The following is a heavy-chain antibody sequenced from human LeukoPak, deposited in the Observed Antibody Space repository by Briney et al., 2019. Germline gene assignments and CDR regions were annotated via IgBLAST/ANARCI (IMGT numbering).Heavy chain of an antibody. Sequence: SETLSLTCAVYGGSFSGYYWSWIRQPPGKGLEWIGEINHSGSTNYNPSLKSRVTISVDTSKNQFSLKLSPVTAADTAVYYCARGELLFDYWGQGTLVTVST. D-gene: IGHD2-15*01. V-gene: IGHV4-34*01. J-gene: IGHJ4*02. CDR2: INHSGST. CDR3: ARGELLFDY. CDR1: GGSFSGYY.